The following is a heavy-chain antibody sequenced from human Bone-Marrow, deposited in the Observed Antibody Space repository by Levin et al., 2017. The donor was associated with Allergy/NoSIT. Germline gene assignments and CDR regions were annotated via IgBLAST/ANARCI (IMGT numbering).Heavy chain of an antibody. CDR3: ARDANGIY. J-gene: IGHJ4*02. Sequence: GGSLRLSCAASGITVGNNYMSWVRQTPGKRLEWVAVIYSVGSTYYADSVKGRFTISRDSVKNTVYLQMTNLRGEDTAVYYCARDANGIYWGQGTLVTVSS. CDR1: GITVGNNY. D-gene: IGHD1-1*01. V-gene: IGHV3-66*01. CDR2: IYSVGST.